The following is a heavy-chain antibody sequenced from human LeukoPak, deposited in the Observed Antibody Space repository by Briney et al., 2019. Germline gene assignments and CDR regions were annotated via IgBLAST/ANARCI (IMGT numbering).Heavy chain of an antibody. J-gene: IGHJ4*02. CDR1: GFTFSSYW. V-gene: IGHV3-7*05. Sequence: PGGSLRLSCAASGFTFSSYWMSWVRQAPGKGLQWVANIKQDGSDKYYVDSVKGRFTISRDNAKNSLNLQMSSLRAEDTAVYYCSKSVDNWGQGTLLTVSS. CDR2: IKQDGSDK. D-gene: IGHD4-17*01. CDR3: SKSVDN.